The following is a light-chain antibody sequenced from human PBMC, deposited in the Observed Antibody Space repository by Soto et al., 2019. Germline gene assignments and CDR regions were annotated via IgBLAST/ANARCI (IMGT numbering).Light chain of an antibody. CDR2: GAY. Sequence: DIPMTQSPSSLSASVGDIVTITCRSSQDIGTYLAWFQPKPGKAPKSLIYGAYKWHSGVPSRFSGSVSETDFSPTITSLQSEDFATYYCQQDHTYPQTFGPGTRLAI. J-gene: IGKJ2*01. V-gene: IGKV1-16*01. CDR3: QQDHTYPQT. CDR1: QDIGTY.